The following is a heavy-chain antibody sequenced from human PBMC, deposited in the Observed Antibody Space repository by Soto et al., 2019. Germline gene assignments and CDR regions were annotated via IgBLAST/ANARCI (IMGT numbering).Heavy chain of an antibody. CDR1: GFTFSSYW. CDR3: VRDYDSSGFYSGH. V-gene: IGHV3-74*03. CDR2: IDSDGRST. Sequence: PGESLKISCEASGFTFSSYWMHWVRQSPGKGLVWVSQIDSDGRSTTYADTVKGRFTVSRDNAKNKLFLQMNSLRAEDTAVYYCVRDYDSSGFYSGHWGQGTLVTVSS. J-gene: IGHJ4*02. D-gene: IGHD3-22*01.